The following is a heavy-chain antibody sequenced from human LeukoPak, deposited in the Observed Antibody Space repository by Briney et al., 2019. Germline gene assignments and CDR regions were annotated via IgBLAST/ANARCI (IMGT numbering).Heavy chain of an antibody. Sequence: PGGSLILSCAASGFTSTVYEMSWFRKAPGERQWWVSYIRTSGSDICYAESVKGRFTISRDNAKNSLYLQMNSLRAEDTAVYFCSRYCSTTTCPGSYYGMDIWGQGTAVTVSS. J-gene: IGHJ6*02. D-gene: IGHD2-2*01. V-gene: IGHV3-48*03. CDR2: IRTSGSDI. CDR1: GFTSTVYE. CDR3: SRYCSTTTCPGSYYGMDI.